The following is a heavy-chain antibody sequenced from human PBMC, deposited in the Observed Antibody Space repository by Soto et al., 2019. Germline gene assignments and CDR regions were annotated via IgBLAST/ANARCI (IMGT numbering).Heavy chain of an antibody. CDR1: GGSISSGGYS. Sequence: SETLSLTCAVSGGSISSGGYSWSWIRQPPGKGLEWIGYIYHSGSTYYNPSLKSRVTISVDRSKNQFSLKLSSVTAADTAVYYCARGQRGIAAAGRAEYFQHWGQGTLVTVSS. CDR2: IYHSGST. J-gene: IGHJ1*01. CDR3: ARGQRGIAAAGRAEYFQH. D-gene: IGHD6-13*01. V-gene: IGHV4-30-2*01.